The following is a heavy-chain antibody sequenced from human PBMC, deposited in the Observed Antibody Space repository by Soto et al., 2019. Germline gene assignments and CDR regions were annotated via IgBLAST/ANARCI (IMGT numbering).Heavy chain of an antibody. CDR3: ARGLPFCSSTSCYGGRGYYYYGMDV. D-gene: IGHD2-2*01. J-gene: IGHJ6*02. CDR2: INHSGST. V-gene: IGHV4-30-2*01. Sequence: PSETLSLTCAVSGGSISSGGYSWSWIRQPPGKGLEWIGYINHSGSTNYNPSLKSRVTISVDTSKNQFSLKLSSVTAADTAVYYCARGLPFCSSTSCYGGRGYYYYGMDVWGQGTTVTVSS. CDR1: GGSISSGGYS.